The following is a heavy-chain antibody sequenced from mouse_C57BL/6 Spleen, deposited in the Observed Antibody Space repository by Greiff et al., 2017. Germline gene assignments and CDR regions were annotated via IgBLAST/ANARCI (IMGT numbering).Heavy chain of an antibody. CDR1: GYTFTDYY. Sequence: EVQLQQSGPELVKPGASVKISCKASGYTFTDYYMNWVKQSHGKSLEWIGDINPNNGGTSYNQKFKGKATLTVDKSSSTAYMELRSLTSEDSAVYYCARDDYEGYWYFDVWGTGTTVTVSS. J-gene: IGHJ1*03. D-gene: IGHD2-4*01. V-gene: IGHV1-26*01. CDR3: ARDDYEGYWYFDV. CDR2: INPNNGGT.